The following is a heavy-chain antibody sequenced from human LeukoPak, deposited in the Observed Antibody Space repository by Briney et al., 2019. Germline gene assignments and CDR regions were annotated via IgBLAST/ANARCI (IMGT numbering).Heavy chain of an antibody. CDR1: GGSISSYY. CDR3: ERDQRNDFWSGPPGMDV. V-gene: IGHV4-4*07. Sequence: SETLSLTCTVSGGSISSYYWSWIRQPAGKGLEWIWLIYTSGSTNYNPSLKSRVTISVDKSKNQFSLKLSSVTAADKAVYYCERDQRNDFWSGPPGMDVWGKGTTVTVSS. D-gene: IGHD3-3*01. CDR2: IYTSGST. J-gene: IGHJ6*04.